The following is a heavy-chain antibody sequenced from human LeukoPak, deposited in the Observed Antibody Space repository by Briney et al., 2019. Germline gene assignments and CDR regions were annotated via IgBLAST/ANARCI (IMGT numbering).Heavy chain of an antibody. V-gene: IGHV4-34*01. CDR3: SRVGRISLVRGVLDY. Sequence: SETLSLTCAVYGGSFSGYYWSWLRQPPGKGLEWIGEIKHSGSTNYNPSLKSRVPISVDTSKNQFSLKLGSVTTRGPALFYCSRVGRISLVRGVLDYWGQGTLVTVSS. J-gene: IGHJ4*02. CDR1: GGSFSGYY. D-gene: IGHD3-10*02. CDR2: IKHSGST.